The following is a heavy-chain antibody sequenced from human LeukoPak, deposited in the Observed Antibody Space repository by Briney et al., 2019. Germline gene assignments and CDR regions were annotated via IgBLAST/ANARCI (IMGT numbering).Heavy chain of an antibody. CDR1: GFTLSSYS. V-gene: IGHV3-48*02. CDR2: ISSGSTTI. J-gene: IGHJ4*02. D-gene: IGHD6-19*01. CDR3: ARDVEQWLVRMYYFDY. Sequence: PGGSLRLSCATSGFTLSSYSMNWVRQAPGKGLKWISYISSGSTTIYYADSVKGRFTISRDNAKNSLYLQMNSLRDEDTAVYYCARDVEQWLVRMYYFDYWGQGTLVTVSS.